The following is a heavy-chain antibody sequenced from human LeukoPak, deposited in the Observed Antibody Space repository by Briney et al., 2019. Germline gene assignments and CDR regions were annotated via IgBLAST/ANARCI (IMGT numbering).Heavy chain of an antibody. V-gene: IGHV3-23*01. D-gene: IGHD3-16*02. J-gene: IGHJ4*02. CDR1: GFTFDDYG. Sequence: GGSLRLSCAASGFTFDDYGMSWVRQAPGKGLEWVSVISGSGGNTYYADSVKGRFTISRDNSQNTLYLQMNSLRAEDTAVYYCAKDHNVWGSYRFQHFDYWGQGTRVTVSS. CDR2: ISGSGGNT. CDR3: AKDHNVWGSYRFQHFDY.